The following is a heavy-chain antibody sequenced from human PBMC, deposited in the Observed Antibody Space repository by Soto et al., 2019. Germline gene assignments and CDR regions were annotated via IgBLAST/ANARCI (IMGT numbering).Heavy chain of an antibody. CDR3: ARTMSVVVPPAIY. J-gene: IGHJ4*02. D-gene: IGHD2-2*01. CDR2: ISYDGSNK. V-gene: IGHV3-30-3*01. Sequence: PGGSLRLSCAASGFTFSSYAMHWVRQAPGKGLEWVAVISYDGSNKYYADSVKGRFTISRDNSKNTLYLQMNSLRAEDTAVYYCARTMSVVVPPAIYWGQGTLVTVSS. CDR1: GFTFSSYA.